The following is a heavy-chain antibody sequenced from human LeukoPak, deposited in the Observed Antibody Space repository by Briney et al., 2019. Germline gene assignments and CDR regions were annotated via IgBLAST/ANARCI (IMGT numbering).Heavy chain of an antibody. J-gene: IGHJ5*02. V-gene: IGHV4-59*08. D-gene: IGHD6-13*01. CDR2: IYYSGST. CDR1: GGSISRYY. CDR3: ARHYSSSWNNWFDP. Sequence: ESSQTLSLTCTVSGGSISRYYWSWIRQPPGKGLEWIGYIYYSGSTNYNPSLKSRVTISVDTSKNQFSLKLSSVTAADTAVYYCARHYSSSWNNWFDPWGQGTLVTVSS.